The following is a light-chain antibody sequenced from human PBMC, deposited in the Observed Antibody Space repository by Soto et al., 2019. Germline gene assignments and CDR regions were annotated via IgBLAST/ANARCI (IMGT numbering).Light chain of an antibody. CDR1: QSISFW. CDR3: QQYNSFAPYS. Sequence: DIQMTQSPSTLSASVGDRVTITCRSSQSISFWLAWYQQKPGQAPKLLIYDASTLYSGVPSRFSGSRSGTEFTLTISSLQPDAFGSYYCQQYNSFAPYSFGQGTKLEI. V-gene: IGKV1-5*01. CDR2: DAS. J-gene: IGKJ2*03.